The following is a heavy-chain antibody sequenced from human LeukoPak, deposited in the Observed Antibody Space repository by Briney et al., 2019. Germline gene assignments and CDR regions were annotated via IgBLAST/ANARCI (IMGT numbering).Heavy chain of an antibody. V-gene: IGHV1-24*01. CDR1: GYTLTELS. CDR3: ATDLRDGYFFDY. J-gene: IGHJ4*02. CDR2: SDPEDGET. D-gene: IGHD5-24*01. Sequence: ASMKVSCKVSGYTLTELSMHWVRQAPGKGLEWMGGSDPEDGETIYAQKFQGRVTMTEDTSTDTAYMELSSLRSEDTAVYYCATDLRDGYFFDYWGQGTLVTVSS.